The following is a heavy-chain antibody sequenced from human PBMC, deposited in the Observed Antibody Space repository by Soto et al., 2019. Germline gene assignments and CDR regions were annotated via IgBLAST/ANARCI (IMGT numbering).Heavy chain of an antibody. V-gene: IGHV4-59*08. Sequence: SETLSLTCTVSGGSISSYYWSWIRQPPGKGLEWIGYIYYSGSTNYNPSLKSRVTISVDTSKNQFSLKLSSVTAADTAVYYCARQRATINWFDPWGQGTLVTVSS. J-gene: IGHJ5*02. CDR2: IYYSGST. D-gene: IGHD5-12*01. CDR1: GGSISSYY. CDR3: ARQRATINWFDP.